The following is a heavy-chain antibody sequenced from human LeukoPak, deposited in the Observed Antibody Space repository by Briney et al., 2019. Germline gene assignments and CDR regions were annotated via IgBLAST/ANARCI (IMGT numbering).Heavy chain of an antibody. D-gene: IGHD4-17*01. CDR1: GGSISSSSYY. Sequence: SETLSLTCTVSGGSISSSSYYWGWIRQPPGKGLEWIGYIYTSGSTNYNPSLKSRVTISVDTSKNQFSLKLSSVTAADTAVYYCARGDDYGDYFDYWGQGTLVTVSS. CDR3: ARGDDYGDYFDY. CDR2: IYTSGST. J-gene: IGHJ4*02. V-gene: IGHV4-61*05.